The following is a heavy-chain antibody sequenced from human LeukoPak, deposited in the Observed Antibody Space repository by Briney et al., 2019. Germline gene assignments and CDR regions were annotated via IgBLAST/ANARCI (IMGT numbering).Heavy chain of an antibody. J-gene: IGHJ4*02. Sequence: SETLSLTCTVSGDSIRNYYWSWIRQPPGKGLEWIGYVRFSGRTNYSPSLKRRVTMSVDTSKNQFSLRVSSVTAADTAFYYCARLSNPYGGFHLDFWGQETLVAVSS. CDR3: ARLSNPYGGFHLDF. D-gene: IGHD3-16*01. CDR2: VRFSGRT. CDR1: GDSIRNYY. V-gene: IGHV4-59*08.